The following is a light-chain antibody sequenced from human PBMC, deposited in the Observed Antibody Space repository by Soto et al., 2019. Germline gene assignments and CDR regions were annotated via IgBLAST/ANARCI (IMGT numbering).Light chain of an antibody. CDR3: QQYNVWPPT. V-gene: IGKV3-15*01. Sequence: EIVLTQSPATLSVSPGERATLSFRASQSVSSNLAWYQQKPGQAPRLLISGASTRATGIPARFSGTGSGTEFTLTISSLQSEDFAFYYCQQYNVWPPTFGQGTKVDI. J-gene: IGKJ1*01. CDR1: QSVSSN. CDR2: GAS.